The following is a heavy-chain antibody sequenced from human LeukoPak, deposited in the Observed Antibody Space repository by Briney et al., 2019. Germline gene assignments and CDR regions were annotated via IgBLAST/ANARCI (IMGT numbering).Heavy chain of an antibody. CDR2: ISAYNGNT. V-gene: IGHV1-18*01. Sequence: ASVTVSCKASGYTFTSYGISWLRQAPGQGLEWMGWISAYNGNTNYAQNLQGRVTIPTDTSRNTVYLELKSLRSGDTAVYYCARKGPVWFGEKNYFDYWGQGTLVTVSS. J-gene: IGHJ4*02. CDR1: GYTFTSYG. D-gene: IGHD3-10*01. CDR3: ARKGPVWFGEKNYFDY.